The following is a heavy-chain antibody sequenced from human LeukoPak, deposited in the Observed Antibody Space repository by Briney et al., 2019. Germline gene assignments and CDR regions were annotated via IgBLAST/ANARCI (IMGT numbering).Heavy chain of an antibody. J-gene: IGHJ4*02. CDR2: IKQDGSEK. CDR3: ARREYSGSYADFDY. D-gene: IGHD1-26*01. Sequence: GGSLRLSCAVSGFSFSNYWMAWVRQAPGKGLEWVANIKQDGSEKYYVDSVKGRFTISRDNAKNSLYLQMNSLRAEETAVYFCARREYSGSYADFDYWGQGTLVTVSS. CDR1: GFSFSNYW. V-gene: IGHV3-7*01.